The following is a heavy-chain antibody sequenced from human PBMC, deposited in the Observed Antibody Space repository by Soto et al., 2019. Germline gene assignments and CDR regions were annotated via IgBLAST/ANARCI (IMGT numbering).Heavy chain of an antibody. V-gene: IGHV1-3*01. J-gene: IGHJ5*02. D-gene: IGHD6-13*01. CDR2: INAANGDT. Sequence: ASLKVSCKASGYTFTSYGIHWVRQAPGQRLEWMGWINAANGDTKYSPKFQGRVTITRDTSASTAYMELSSLRSEDAAVYYCVRRHVSATGIDWFDPWGQGTLVTVSS. CDR3: VRRHVSATGIDWFDP. CDR1: GYTFTSYG.